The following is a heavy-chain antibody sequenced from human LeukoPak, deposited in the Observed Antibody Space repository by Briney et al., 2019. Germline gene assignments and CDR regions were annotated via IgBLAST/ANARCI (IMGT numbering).Heavy chain of an antibody. Sequence: PSETLSLTCSVSGASIRSSSYYWGWIRQPPGKGLEWIGTFDYSGSTDYNPSLKSRVTISVDTSKNQFSLKLSSVTAADTAVYYCARGKYGDTKPYYFDYWGQGTLVTVSS. J-gene: IGHJ4*02. V-gene: IGHV4-39*07. CDR1: GASIRSSSYY. D-gene: IGHD4-17*01. CDR2: FDYSGST. CDR3: ARGKYGDTKPYYFDY.